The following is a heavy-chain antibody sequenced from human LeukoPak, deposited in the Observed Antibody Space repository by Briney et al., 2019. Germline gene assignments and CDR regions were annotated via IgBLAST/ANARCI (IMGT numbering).Heavy chain of an antibody. CDR2: INGSGDTT. CDR3: AKWRDYDILTGYYVSDF. J-gene: IGHJ4*02. CDR1: GFIFSKYA. Sequence: GGSLRLSCAASGFIFSKYAMSWVRQAPGKGLEWVSAINGSGDTTNYADSVKGRFTISRDNSKNTLYVEMNTLRADDTAVYYCAKWRDYDILTGYYVSDFWGQGTLVTVSS. V-gene: IGHV3-23*01. D-gene: IGHD3-9*01.